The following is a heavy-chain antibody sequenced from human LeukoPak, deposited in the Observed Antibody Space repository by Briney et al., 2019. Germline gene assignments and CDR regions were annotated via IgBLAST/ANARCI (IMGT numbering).Heavy chain of an antibody. Sequence: GASVKVSCKASGGTSSSYAISWVRQAPGQGLEWMGGIIPIFGTANYAQKFQGRVTITTDESTSTAYMELSSLRSEDTAVYYCARASERYQLLPPYYYYYMDVWGKGTTVTVSS. D-gene: IGHD2-2*01. CDR3: ARASERYQLLPPYYYYYMDV. J-gene: IGHJ6*03. CDR1: GGTSSSYA. V-gene: IGHV1-69*05. CDR2: IIPIFGTA.